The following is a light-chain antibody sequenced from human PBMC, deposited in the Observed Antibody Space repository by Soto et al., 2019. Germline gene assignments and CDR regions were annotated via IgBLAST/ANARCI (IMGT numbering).Light chain of an antibody. CDR1: QDINIY. CDR3: QQYDILPIT. CDR2: DAS. Sequence: EIQMTQSPSYMFASVGDRVIITCQATQDINIYLNWYQQKPGKAPNLLIYDASNLEIGVPSRFSGSGSGTHFTFTISSLQTEDIGTYYCQQYDILPITFGRGTRLEIK. J-gene: IGKJ5*01. V-gene: IGKV1-33*01.